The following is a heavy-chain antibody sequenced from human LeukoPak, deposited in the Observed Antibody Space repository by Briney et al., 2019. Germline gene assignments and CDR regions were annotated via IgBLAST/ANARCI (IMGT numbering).Heavy chain of an antibody. V-gene: IGHV1-69*04. Sequence: SVKVSCKASGGTFSSYAISWVRQAPGQGLEWVGRIIPILGIANYAQKFQGRVTITADKSTSTAYMELSSLRSEDTAVYYCARGTLMVRGVIDDYWGQGTLVTVSS. CDR2: IIPILGIA. CDR3: ARGTLMVRGVIDDY. J-gene: IGHJ4*02. CDR1: GGTFSSYA. D-gene: IGHD3-10*01.